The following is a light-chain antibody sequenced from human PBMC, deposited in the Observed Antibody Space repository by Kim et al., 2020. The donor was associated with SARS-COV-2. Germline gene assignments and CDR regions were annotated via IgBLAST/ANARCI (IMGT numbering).Light chain of an antibody. CDR1: QNINSYY. CDR3: QQYGNSPWT. V-gene: IGKV3-20*01. CDR2: DIS. Sequence: SPGEKATLSCRASQNINSYYLAWYQQKPGQAPRLLIHDISDRATGIPDRFSGSGSGTDFTLTISRLEPEDFVVYFCQQYGNSPWTFGQGTKVDIK. J-gene: IGKJ1*01.